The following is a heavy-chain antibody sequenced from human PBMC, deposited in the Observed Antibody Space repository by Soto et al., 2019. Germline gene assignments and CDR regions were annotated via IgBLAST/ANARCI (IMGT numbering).Heavy chain of an antibody. V-gene: IGHV4-31*03. Sequence: QVQLQESGPGLVEPSQTLYLTCSVSGGSIRSSSYYWSWIRPHPVKGLEWIGFTYFSGSTFYHPAFKSRVAISIDPPRNQFSLKVTSVTAADTAVYYCAREIRNHSGDSHFWYFDLWGRGTQVPVSS. CDR2: TYFSGST. J-gene: IGHJ2*01. CDR1: GGSIRSSSYY. CDR3: AREIRNHSGDSHFWYFDL. D-gene: IGHD3-3*02.